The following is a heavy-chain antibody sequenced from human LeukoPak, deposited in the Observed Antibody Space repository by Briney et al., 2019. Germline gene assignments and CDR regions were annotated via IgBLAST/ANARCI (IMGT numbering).Heavy chain of an antibody. J-gene: IGHJ6*04. Sequence: GGSLRLSCAASEFTFSSYEMYWVRQAPGKGLEWVSYISSSGSTIYYADSVKGRFTISRDNAKNSLYLQMNSLRAEDTAVYYCAELGITMIGGVWGKGTTVTISS. CDR1: EFTFSSYE. D-gene: IGHD3-10*02. CDR2: ISSSGSTI. V-gene: IGHV3-48*03. CDR3: AELGITMIGGV.